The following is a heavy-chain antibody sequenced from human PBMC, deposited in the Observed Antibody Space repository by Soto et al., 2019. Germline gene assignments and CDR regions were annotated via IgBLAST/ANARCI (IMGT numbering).Heavy chain of an antibody. D-gene: IGHD3-16*01. Sequence: QVQLQESGPGLVKPSETLSLTCTVSGGSISSYYWSWIRQPPGKGLEWIGYINYTGSTDYNPSLRSRVTISIDTSRNQFYLKLSSVTAADTAVYYCARDVGWGARDYWGQGTLVTVSS. CDR1: GGSISSYY. CDR2: INYTGST. J-gene: IGHJ4*02. V-gene: IGHV4-59*01. CDR3: ARDVGWGARDY.